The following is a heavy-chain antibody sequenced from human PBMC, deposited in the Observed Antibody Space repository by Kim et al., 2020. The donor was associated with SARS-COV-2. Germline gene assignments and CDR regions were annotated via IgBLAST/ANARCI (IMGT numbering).Heavy chain of an antibody. CDR2: VYYDGVNK. CDR3: ARDWIAVRPGWFDP. CDR1: GFTFSSYG. Sequence: GGSLRLSCAASGFTFSSYGMHWVRQAPGKGLEWVALVYYDGVNKYYADSVKGRFTISRDNSKNTLYLQMNSLRGEDTAVYYCARDWIAVRPGWFDPWGQGTLVTVSS. D-gene: IGHD6-6*01. J-gene: IGHJ5*02. V-gene: IGHV3-33*01.